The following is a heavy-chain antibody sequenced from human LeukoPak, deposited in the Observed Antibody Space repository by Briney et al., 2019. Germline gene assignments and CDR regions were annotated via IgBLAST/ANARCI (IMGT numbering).Heavy chain of an antibody. CDR3: ARSEGYCSGGSCYVDAFDI. D-gene: IGHD2-15*01. Sequence: GGSLRLSCAASGFTFSNYWMRCARRPPGKGLEWLANRKQEVSETYYVDSVRGRFTISRDNAKKSLYLQMNSLRAEDTAVYYCARSEGYCSGGSCYVDAFDIWGQGTMVTVSS. CDR2: RKQEVSET. CDR1: GFTFSNYW. J-gene: IGHJ3*02. V-gene: IGHV3-7*01.